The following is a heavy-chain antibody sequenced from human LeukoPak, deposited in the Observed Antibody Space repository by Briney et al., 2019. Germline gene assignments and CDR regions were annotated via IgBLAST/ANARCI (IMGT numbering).Heavy chain of an antibody. Sequence: ASVKVSCKASGYTFTGYYMHWVRQAPGQGLEWMGWINPNSGGTNYAQKFQGRVTMARDTSINTACMELSNLRSDDTAVYYCARARQGAGTYAFDIWGQGTMVTVSS. CDR2: INPNSGGT. V-gene: IGHV1-2*02. CDR1: GYTFTGYY. J-gene: IGHJ3*02. CDR3: ARARQGAGTYAFDI. D-gene: IGHD6-13*01.